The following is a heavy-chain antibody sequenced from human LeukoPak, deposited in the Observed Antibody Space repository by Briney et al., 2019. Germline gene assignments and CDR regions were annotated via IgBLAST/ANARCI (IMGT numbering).Heavy chain of an antibody. CDR3: ASGGMITFSGCHR. V-gene: IGHV3-30*04. D-gene: IGHD3-16*01. J-gene: IGHJ5*02. Sequence: GRSLRLSCAASGFTFSSYAMHWVRQAPGKGLEWVAVISYDGSNKYYADSVKGRFTISRDNSKNTLYLQMNSLRAEDTAVYYCASGGMITFSGCHRWGQEPWSPSPQ. CDR2: ISYDGSNK. CDR1: GFTFSSYA.